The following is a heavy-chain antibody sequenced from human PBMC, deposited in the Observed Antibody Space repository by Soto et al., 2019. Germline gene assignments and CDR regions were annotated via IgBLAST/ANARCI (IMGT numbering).Heavy chain of an antibody. CDR1: GGTFSSYA. V-gene: IGHV1-69*13. J-gene: IGHJ5*02. D-gene: IGHD5-18*01. CDR2: IIPIFGTA. Sequence: GASVKVSCKASGGTFSSYAISWARQAPGQGLEWMGGIIPIFGTANYAQKFQGRVTITADESTSTAYMELSSLRSEDTAVYYCARCWVRWDRTAMDYNWFDPWGQGTLVTVSS. CDR3: ARCWVRWDRTAMDYNWFDP.